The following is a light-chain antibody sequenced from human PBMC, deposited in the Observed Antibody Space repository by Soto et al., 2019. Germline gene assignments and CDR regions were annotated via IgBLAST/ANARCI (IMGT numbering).Light chain of an antibody. V-gene: IGLV2-14*01. J-gene: IGLJ1*01. CDR3: SSYTGSRPPYV. Sequence: QSALTQPASVSGSPGQSITISCTGTSSDVGGYNYVSWYQQHPGKAPKLMIYDVSNRPSGVSNRFSGSKSGNTASLTISGLQAEDEADYYCSSYTGSRPPYVFGTGTKLTVL. CDR1: SSDVGGYNY. CDR2: DVS.